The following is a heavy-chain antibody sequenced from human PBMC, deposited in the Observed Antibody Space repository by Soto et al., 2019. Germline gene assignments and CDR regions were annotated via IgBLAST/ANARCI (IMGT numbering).Heavy chain of an antibody. D-gene: IGHD6-19*01. CDR2: ISHDGGDK. CDR1: GFTFSTTG. V-gene: IGHV3-30*18. Sequence: QVHLVESGGGVVQPGRSLRLSCAASGFTFSTTGMHWVRQAPGKGLEWVAMISHDGGDKHYTDSVNGRFTISRDTTKNTLYLQMNSLRPEDTAMYHCAKDLYGAGWYNYFDPWGQGTLVTVSS. J-gene: IGHJ5*02. CDR3: AKDLYGAGWYNYFDP.